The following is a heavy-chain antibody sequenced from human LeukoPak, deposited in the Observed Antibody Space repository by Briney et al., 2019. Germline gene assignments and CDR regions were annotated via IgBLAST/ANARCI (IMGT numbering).Heavy chain of an antibody. V-gene: IGHV3-11*05. CDR3: ARDWYCSSSICYTDRNWFDP. CDR1: GFTFSDYY. J-gene: IGHJ5*02. Sequence: NPGGSLRLSCAASGFTFSDYYMSYIRQAPGKGLEWVSYISTTSTYTDYADSVRGRFTISRDNAKNLLYLQMNSPRPEDTAVYYCARDWYCSSSICYTDRNWFDPWGQGTLVTVSS. CDR2: ISTTSTYT. D-gene: IGHD2-2*02.